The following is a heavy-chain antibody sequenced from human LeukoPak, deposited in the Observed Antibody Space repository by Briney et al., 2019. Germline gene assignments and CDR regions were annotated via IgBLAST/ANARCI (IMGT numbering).Heavy chain of an antibody. V-gene: IGHV3-21*01. CDR2: ISSSSSYI. J-gene: IGHJ4*02. CDR3: AIGVYDSSGYYLGY. CDR1: GFTFSSYS. D-gene: IGHD3-22*01. Sequence: GGSLRLSCAASGFTFSSYSMNWVRQAPGKGLEWVSSISSSSSYIYYADSVKGRFTISRDNAKNSLYLQMNSLRAEDTAVYYCAIGVYDSSGYYLGYWGQGTLVTVSS.